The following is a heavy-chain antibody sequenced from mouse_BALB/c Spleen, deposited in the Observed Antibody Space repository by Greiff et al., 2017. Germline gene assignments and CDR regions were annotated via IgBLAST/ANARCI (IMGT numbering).Heavy chain of an antibody. Sequence: EVQLHQSGAELVKPGASVKLSCTASGFNIKDYYMHWVKQRPEQGLEWIGWIDPENGNTIYDPKFQGKASITADTSSNTAYLQLSSLTSEDTAVYYCARSGYFDYWGQGTTLTVSS. J-gene: IGHJ2*01. CDR3: ARSGYFDY. D-gene: IGHD3-2*02. CDR2: IDPENGNT. CDR1: GFNIKDYY. V-gene: IGHV14-1*02.